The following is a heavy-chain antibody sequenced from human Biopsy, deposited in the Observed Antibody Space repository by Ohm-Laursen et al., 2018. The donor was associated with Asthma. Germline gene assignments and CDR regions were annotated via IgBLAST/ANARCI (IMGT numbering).Heavy chain of an antibody. CDR1: GYTFIHFA. CDR3: ARTYYDFLTGQVNDAFAL. V-gene: IGHV1-3*01. CDR2: INAGDGNT. J-gene: IGHJ3*01. Sequence: ATVKVSCKASGYTFIHFAIHWVRQAPGQRLEWMGWINAGDGNTKYSQKFQGRVTITRDTSASTAYMDLRSLRSEDTAMYYCARTYYDFLTGQVNDAFALWGQGTMVTVSS. D-gene: IGHD3-9*01.